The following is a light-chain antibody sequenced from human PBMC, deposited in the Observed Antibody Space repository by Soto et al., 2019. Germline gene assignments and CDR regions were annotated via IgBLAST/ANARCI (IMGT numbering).Light chain of an antibody. CDR3: SLYTSSRTVA. CDR2: EVN. V-gene: IGLV2-18*01. Sequence: QSVLTQPPSVSASPGQSVTIPCTATSSDVGAYNRVSWYQQYPGTPPKLMISEVNNRPSGVPDRFSGSKSGNTASLTISGLQAEDEADYYCSLYTSSRTVAFGGGNKVTVL. J-gene: IGLJ2*01. CDR1: SSDVGAYNR.